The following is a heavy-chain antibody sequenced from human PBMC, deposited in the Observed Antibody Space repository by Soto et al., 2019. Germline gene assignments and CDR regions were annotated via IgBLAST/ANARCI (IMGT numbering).Heavy chain of an antibody. CDR1: GFTVSSNY. D-gene: IGHD3-10*01. CDR3: ARGSPPAYYYMDV. J-gene: IGHJ6*03. CDR2: IYSGGST. Sequence: GGSLRLSCAASGFTVSSNYMSWVRQAPGKGLEWVSVIYSGGSTYYADSVKGRFTISRHNSKNTLYLQMNSLRAEDTAVYYCARGSPPAYYYMDVWGKGTKVTVSS. V-gene: IGHV3-53*04.